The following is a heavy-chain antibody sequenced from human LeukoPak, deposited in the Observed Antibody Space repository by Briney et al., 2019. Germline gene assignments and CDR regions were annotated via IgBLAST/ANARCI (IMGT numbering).Heavy chain of an antibody. CDR1: GFTVSSNY. V-gene: IGHV3-53*01. D-gene: IGHD2-8*01. J-gene: IGHJ4*02. Sequence: PGGSLRLSCAASGFTVSSNYMSWVRQAPGKGLEWVSVIYSGGSAYYADSVKGRFTISRDNAKNTLYLQMNSLRAEDTAVYYCARELLRYCTNGVCYTPLGYWGQGTLVTVSS. CDR2: IYSGGSA. CDR3: ARELLRYCTNGVCYTPLGY.